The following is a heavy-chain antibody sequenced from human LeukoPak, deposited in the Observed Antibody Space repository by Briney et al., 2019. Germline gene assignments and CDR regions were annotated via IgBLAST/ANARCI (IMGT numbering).Heavy chain of an antibody. J-gene: IGHJ6*02. Sequence: GGSLRLSCAASGFTFSSYSMNWVRQAPGKGLEWVSSISSSSSYIYYADSVKGRFTISRDNSKSTFYLQINSLRAEDTTIYYCAREYCSGTCYSFPHYYGLDVWGQGTTVTVSS. CDR1: GFTFSSYS. CDR2: ISSSSSYI. CDR3: AREYCSGTCYSFPHYYGLDV. D-gene: IGHD2-21*02. V-gene: IGHV3-21*04.